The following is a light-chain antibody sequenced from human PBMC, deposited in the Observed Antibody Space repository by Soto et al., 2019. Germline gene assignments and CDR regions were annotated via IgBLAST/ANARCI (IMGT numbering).Light chain of an antibody. V-gene: IGLV1-44*01. CDR2: TTN. CDR3: AAWDDSLNGHV. CDR1: SSHIGTSS. Sequence: QSVLTQPHSASGTPGQRVTISCSGSSSHIGTSSVHWFQQLPGTAPKLLISTTNQRPSGVPERFSGSKSGTSASLAISGLQYEDEADYYCAAWDDSLNGHVFGTGTKLTVL. J-gene: IGLJ1*01.